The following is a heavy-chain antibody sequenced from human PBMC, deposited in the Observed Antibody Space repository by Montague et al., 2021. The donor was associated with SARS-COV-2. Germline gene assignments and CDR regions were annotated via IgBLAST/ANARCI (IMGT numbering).Heavy chain of an antibody. CDR1: GFTFSTYA. J-gene: IGHJ4*02. CDR2: IGGSGGGT. Sequence: SLRLSCAASGFTFSTYAMNWVRQAPGKGLEWVSGIGGSGGGTFYADSVKGRFTISRDNSKNTLYLQMNSLRAEDTAVYFCAKGSLPGDFVFHYWGQGTLVTVSS. CDR3: AKGSLPGDFVFHY. V-gene: IGHV3-23*01. D-gene: IGHD4-17*01.